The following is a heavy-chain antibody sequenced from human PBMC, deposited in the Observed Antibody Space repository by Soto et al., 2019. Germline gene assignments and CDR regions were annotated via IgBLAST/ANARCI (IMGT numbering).Heavy chain of an antibody. J-gene: IGHJ4*02. CDR3: ARHKLGSPYYFDY. CDR1: GGSISSSSYY. V-gene: IGHV4-39*01. D-gene: IGHD6-13*01. CDR2: IYYSGST. Sequence: SETLSLTCTVSGGSISSSSYYWGWIRQPPGKGLEWIGSIYYSGSTYYNPSLKSRVTISVHTSKNQFSLKLSSVTAADTAVYYCARHKLGSPYYFDYWGQGTLVTVSS.